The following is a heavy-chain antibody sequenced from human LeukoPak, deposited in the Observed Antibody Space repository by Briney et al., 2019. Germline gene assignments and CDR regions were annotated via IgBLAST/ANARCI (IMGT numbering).Heavy chain of an antibody. V-gene: IGHV1-18*01. D-gene: IGHD3-22*01. CDR3: ARVPYDSSGYYQYYFDY. Sequence: ASVEVSCKAFGYTFTSYGISWVRQAPGQGLEWMAWISAYNGNTNYAQKLQGRVTMTTDTSTSTAYMELRSLRSDDTAVYYCARVPYDSSGYYQYYFDYWGQGTLVTVSS. J-gene: IGHJ4*02. CDR1: GYTFTSYG. CDR2: ISAYNGNT.